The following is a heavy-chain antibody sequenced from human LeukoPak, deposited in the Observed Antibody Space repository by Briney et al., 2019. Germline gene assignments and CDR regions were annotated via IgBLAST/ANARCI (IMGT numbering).Heavy chain of an antibody. CDR2: ISGSGGRT. CDR3: AKDFYGAGVVGAFDI. J-gene: IGHJ3*02. CDR1: GFTFSSYA. Sequence: GGSLRLSCAASGFTFSSYAMNWVRQAPGKGLEWVSGISGSGGRTYYADSVKGRFTISRDNSENTLYMQMNSLRAEDTAVYYCAKDFYGAGVVGAFDIWGEGTMVTVSS. V-gene: IGHV3-23*01. D-gene: IGHD3-10*01.